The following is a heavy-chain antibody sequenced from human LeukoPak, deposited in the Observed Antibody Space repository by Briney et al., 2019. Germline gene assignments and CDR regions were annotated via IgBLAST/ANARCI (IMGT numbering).Heavy chain of an antibody. CDR3: ARGGGYSYGRYFDY. CDR2: TYYTGSS. J-gene: IGHJ4*02. V-gene: IGHV4-39*07. Sequence: PSETLSLTCTVSGGSINTNSYYWVWIRQPPGKGLEWIGTTYYTGSSFYNPSLKSRVTMSVDTSKNQFSLKLSSVTAADTAVYYCARGGGYSYGRYFDYWGQGTLVTVSS. CDR1: GGSINTNSYY. D-gene: IGHD5-18*01.